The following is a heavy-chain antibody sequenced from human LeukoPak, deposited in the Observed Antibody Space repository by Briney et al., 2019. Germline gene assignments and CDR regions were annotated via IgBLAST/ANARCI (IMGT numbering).Heavy chain of an antibody. CDR3: ARAVAGTGGGFFDY. D-gene: IGHD6-19*01. Sequence: GGSLRLPCAASGFTFSSYEMNWVRQAPGKGLEWVAYISSSGTTIYYADSVKGRFTISRDNAKNSLYLQMNSLRAEDTAVYYCARAVAGTGGGFFDYWGQGTLVTVSS. V-gene: IGHV3-48*03. CDR2: ISSSGTTI. CDR1: GFTFSSYE. J-gene: IGHJ4*02.